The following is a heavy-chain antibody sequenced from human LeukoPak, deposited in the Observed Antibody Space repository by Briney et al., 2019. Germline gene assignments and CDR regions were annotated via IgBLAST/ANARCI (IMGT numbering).Heavy chain of an antibody. Sequence: ASVKVSCKASGYTFTSYDINWVRQATGQGLEWMGWMNPNSGNTGYAQKFQGRVTITRNTSISTAYMELSSLRSEDTAVYYCARGGYDFWSGYLTYYYYYMDVWGKGTAVTVSS. CDR2: MNPNSGNT. D-gene: IGHD3-3*01. J-gene: IGHJ6*03. CDR1: GYTFTSYD. CDR3: ARGGYDFWSGYLTYYYYYMDV. V-gene: IGHV1-8*03.